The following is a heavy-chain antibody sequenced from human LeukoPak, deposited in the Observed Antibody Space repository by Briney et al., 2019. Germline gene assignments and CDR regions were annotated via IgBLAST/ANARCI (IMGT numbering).Heavy chain of an antibody. J-gene: IGHJ6*02. Sequence: PSETLSLTCAVSGGSISSSNWWRWVRQPPGKGLEWIREIYHSGSTNYNPSLKSRVTISVDKSKNQFSLKLSSVTAADTAVYYCAREGSLTTYYYYFGMDGWGQGTTVSVSS. CDR3: AREGSLTTYYYYFGMDG. V-gene: IGHV4-4*02. D-gene: IGHD4-11*01. CDR2: IYHSGST. CDR1: GGSISSSNW.